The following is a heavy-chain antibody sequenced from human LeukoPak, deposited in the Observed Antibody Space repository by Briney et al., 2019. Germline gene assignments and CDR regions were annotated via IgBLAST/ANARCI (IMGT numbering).Heavy chain of an antibody. J-gene: IGHJ3*02. CDR1: GFTFGDYA. Sequence: GGSLRLSCTASGFTFGDYAMSWVRQAPGKGLEWVSYISSSGSTIYYADSVKGRFTISRDNAKNSLYPQMNSLRAEDTAVYYCARVNYSNYRGSGAFDIWGQGTMVTVSS. CDR2: ISSSGSTI. CDR3: ARVNYSNYRGSGAFDI. V-gene: IGHV3-11*04. D-gene: IGHD4-11*01.